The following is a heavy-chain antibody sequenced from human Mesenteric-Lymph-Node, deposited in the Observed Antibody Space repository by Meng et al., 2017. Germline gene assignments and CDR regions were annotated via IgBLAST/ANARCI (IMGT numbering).Heavy chain of an antibody. J-gene: IGHJ4*02. CDR3: AREDYGSGRRNPPTDC. CDR1: GYTFTSYG. V-gene: IGHV1-18*01. CDR2: ISAYNGNT. Sequence: ASVKVSCKASGYTFTSYGISWVRQAPGQGLEWMGWISAYNGNTNYAQKLQGRVTMTTDTSASTAYMELRSLRSDDTALYCCAREDYGSGRRNPPTDCWGQGTLVTVSS. D-gene: IGHD3-10*01.